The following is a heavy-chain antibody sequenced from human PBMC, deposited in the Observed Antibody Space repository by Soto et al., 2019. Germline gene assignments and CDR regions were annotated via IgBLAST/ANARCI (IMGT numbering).Heavy chain of an antibody. D-gene: IGHD6-19*01. V-gene: IGHV1-2*02. CDR3: ARAPKVYGSSQAT. CDR2: INPNSGGT. Sequence: SVKVSCKASRYTITDNYLHWVRQAPGQGLEWMGWINPNSGGTNYAQKFQGRVTMTRDTSISTAYMELSRLRSDDTAVFYCARAPKVYGSSQATWGQGTSVTVSS. CDR1: RYTITDNY. J-gene: IGHJ5*02.